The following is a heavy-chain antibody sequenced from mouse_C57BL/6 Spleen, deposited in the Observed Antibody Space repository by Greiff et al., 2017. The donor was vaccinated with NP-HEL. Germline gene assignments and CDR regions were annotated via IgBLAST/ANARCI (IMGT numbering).Heavy chain of an antibody. CDR3: ARESPTTVRAMDY. Sequence: VQLVESGPELVKPGASVKISCKASGYAFSSSWMNWVKQRPGKGLEWIGRIYPGDGDTNYNGKFKGKATLTADKSSSTAYMQLSSLTSEDSAVYFCARESPTTVRAMDYWGQGTSVTVSS. J-gene: IGHJ4*01. CDR1: GYAFSSSW. V-gene: IGHV1-82*01. CDR2: IYPGDGDT. D-gene: IGHD1-1*01.